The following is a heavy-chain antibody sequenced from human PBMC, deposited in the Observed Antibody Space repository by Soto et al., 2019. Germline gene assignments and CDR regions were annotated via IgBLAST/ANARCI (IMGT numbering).Heavy chain of an antibody. CDR1: GFTVSIYW. CDR2: IKQHGSEK. D-gene: IGHD6-19*01. J-gene: IGHJ4*02. Sequence: PGGSLILSCSASGFTVSIYWMNWVRQAPGKGLEWVANIKQHGSEKYYADSVKGRFTISRDNAKNSLYLQMNSLRAEDTAVYYCAREVGSGWRCFDYWGQGTLVTVSS. V-gene: IGHV3-7*01. CDR3: AREVGSGWRCFDY.